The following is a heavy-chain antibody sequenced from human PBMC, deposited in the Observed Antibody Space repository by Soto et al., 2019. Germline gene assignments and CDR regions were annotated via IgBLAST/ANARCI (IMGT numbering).Heavy chain of an antibody. CDR3: ARDYDFWSGPAGDYYYYGMDV. J-gene: IGHJ6*02. Sequence: SETLSLTCTVSGGSISSGGYYWSWIRRHPGKGLEWIGYIYYSGSTYYNPSLKSRVTISVDTSKNQFSLKLSSVTAADTAVYYCARDYDFWSGPAGDYYYYGMDVWGQGTTVTVSS. V-gene: IGHV4-31*03. D-gene: IGHD3-3*01. CDR2: IYYSGST. CDR1: GGSISSGGYY.